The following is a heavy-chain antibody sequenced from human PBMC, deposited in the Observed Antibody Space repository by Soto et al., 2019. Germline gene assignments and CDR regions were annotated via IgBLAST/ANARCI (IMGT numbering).Heavy chain of an antibody. CDR1: GKSFSNSA. D-gene: IGHD6-13*01. Sequence: GASVKVSCKASGKSFSNSAIHWVRQAPGQGLEWMGWINVGRGNLKYSERFQGKVTLTRDASASTAFMELSGLTSEDTAVYYCAGYEDDYSSSWGRFDFWGPG. CDR2: INVGRGNL. J-gene: IGHJ4*02. V-gene: IGHV1-3*01. CDR3: AGYEDDYSSSWGRFDF.